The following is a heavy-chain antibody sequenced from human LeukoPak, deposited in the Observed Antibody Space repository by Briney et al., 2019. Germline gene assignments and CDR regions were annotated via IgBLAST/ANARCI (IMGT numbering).Heavy chain of an antibody. J-gene: IGHJ5*02. D-gene: IGHD4-17*01. CDR1: GFTFSSYW. CDR3: ARAVYGDYGNWFDP. Sequence: GGSLRLSCAASGFTFSSYWMSWVRQAPGKGREWVANIKQDGSEKYYVDSVKGRFTISRDNAKNSLYLQMNSLRAEDTAVYYCARAVYGDYGNWFDPWGQGTLVTVSS. CDR2: IKQDGSEK. V-gene: IGHV3-7*01.